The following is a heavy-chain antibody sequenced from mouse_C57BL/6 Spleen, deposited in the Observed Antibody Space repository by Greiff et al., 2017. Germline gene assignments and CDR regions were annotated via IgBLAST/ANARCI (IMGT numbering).Heavy chain of an antibody. J-gene: IGHJ4*01. CDR2: IYPRSGNT. D-gene: IGHD2-3*01. Sequence: VQLQQSGAELARPGASVKLSCKASGYTFTSYGISWVKQRPGQGLEWIGEIYPRSGNTYYNEKFKGKATLTADKSSSTAYMELRSLTSEDSAVYFCARRDGYSLMDYWGQGTSVTVSS. CDR1: GYTFTSYG. CDR3: ARRDGYSLMDY. V-gene: IGHV1-81*01.